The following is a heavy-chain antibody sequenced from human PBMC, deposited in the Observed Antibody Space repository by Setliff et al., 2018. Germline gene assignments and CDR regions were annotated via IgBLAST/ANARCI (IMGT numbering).Heavy chain of an antibody. CDR1: GYTFTNYA. V-gene: IGHV7-4-1*02. Sequence: ASVKVSCKASGYTFTNYAMNWVRQAPGQGLEWMAWINTNTGFPTYAQGFTGRFVFSLDTSVSTAYLQISSVKAEDTAVYYCARGYCSGGSCADFDYWGQGTLVTVSS. J-gene: IGHJ4*02. CDR3: ARGYCSGGSCADFDY. CDR2: INTNTGFP. D-gene: IGHD2-15*01.